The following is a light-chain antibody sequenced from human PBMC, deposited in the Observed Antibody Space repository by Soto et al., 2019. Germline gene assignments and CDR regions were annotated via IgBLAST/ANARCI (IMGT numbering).Light chain of an antibody. CDR3: QSYDSSNGV. CDR2: EDN. CDR1: SGSIASNY. J-gene: IGLJ6*01. Sequence: NFMLTQPHSVSASPGKTVTISCTRSSGSIASNYVQWYQQRPGSSPTTVIYEDNQRPSGVPDRFSGSIDSSSNSASLTISGLKTEDEADYYCQSYDSSNGVFGSGTQLTVL. V-gene: IGLV6-57*01.